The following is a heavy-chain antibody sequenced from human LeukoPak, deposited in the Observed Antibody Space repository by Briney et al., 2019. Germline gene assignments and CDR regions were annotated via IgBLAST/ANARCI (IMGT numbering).Heavy chain of an antibody. D-gene: IGHD3-22*01. Sequence: GGSLRLSCAASGFTFSSYGMHWVRQAPGKGLEWVAFIRYDGSNKYYADSVKGRFTISRDNSKNTLYLQMNSLRAEDTAVYYCAKVFGYYYDSSGYYFDYWGQGTLVTVSS. J-gene: IGHJ4*02. CDR1: GFTFSSYG. CDR3: AKVFGYYYDSSGYYFDY. V-gene: IGHV3-30*02. CDR2: IRYDGSNK.